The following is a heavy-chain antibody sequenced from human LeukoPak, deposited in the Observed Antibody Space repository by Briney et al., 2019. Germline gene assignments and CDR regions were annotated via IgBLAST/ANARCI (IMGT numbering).Heavy chain of an antibody. CDR3: ARSRVPIFGVAIPDAFDI. Sequence: GESLKISCKGSGYGFTSYWIAWVRQMPGKGLEWMGIIYPGDSDTRYSPSFQGQVTISADKSINTAYLLWSSLKASDTAMYYCARSRVPIFGVAIPDAFDIWGQGTMVTVSS. V-gene: IGHV5-51*01. CDR2: IYPGDSDT. J-gene: IGHJ3*02. CDR1: GYGFTSYW. D-gene: IGHD3-3*01.